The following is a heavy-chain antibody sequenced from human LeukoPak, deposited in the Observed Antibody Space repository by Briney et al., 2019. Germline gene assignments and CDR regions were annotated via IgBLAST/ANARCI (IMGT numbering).Heavy chain of an antibody. V-gene: IGHV3-30*02. CDR2: IRYEGSSK. D-gene: IGHD3-10*01. Sequence: GGSLRLSCAASGFTFRTYGMHWVRQAPDKGLEWVAFIRYEGSSKYYADSVKGRFTISRDNSKNTLYLQMDSLRPEDTAVYYCAKDLLRDRWFGESWGQGTLVTVSS. CDR1: GFTFRTYG. J-gene: IGHJ5*02. CDR3: AKDLLRDRWFGES.